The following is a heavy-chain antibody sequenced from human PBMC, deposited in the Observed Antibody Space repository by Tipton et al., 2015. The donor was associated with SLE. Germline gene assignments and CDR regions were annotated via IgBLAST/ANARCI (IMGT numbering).Heavy chain of an antibody. CDR1: GFTFNNFA. Sequence: SLRLSCFTSGFTFNNFAIHWVRQAPGKGLEWVAVVTYDGTHKSYAESVNGRFTVSRDNSRNTVFLQMNRLRGEDTATYYCARDWGSMTAPGVLDHWGQGVPVIVSS. CDR2: VTYDGTHK. J-gene: IGHJ4*01. D-gene: IGHD6-13*01. V-gene: IGHV3-30*04. CDR3: ARDWGSMTAPGVLDH.